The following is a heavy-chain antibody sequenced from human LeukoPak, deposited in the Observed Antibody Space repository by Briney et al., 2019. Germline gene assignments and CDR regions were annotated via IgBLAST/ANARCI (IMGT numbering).Heavy chain of an antibody. J-gene: IGHJ4*02. CDR2: ISSSSSYI. Sequence: PGGSLRLSCAASGFTFSSYSMNWVRQAPGKGLEWVSSISSSSSYIYYADSVKGRFTISRDNAKNSLYLQMNSLRAEDTAVYYCARRLRNQYSSSSRDVASDYWGQGTLVTVSS. D-gene: IGHD6-6*01. CDR3: ARRLRNQYSSSSRDVASDY. V-gene: IGHV3-21*01. CDR1: GFTFSSYS.